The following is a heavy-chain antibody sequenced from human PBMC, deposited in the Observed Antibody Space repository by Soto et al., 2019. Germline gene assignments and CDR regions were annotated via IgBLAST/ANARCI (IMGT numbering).Heavy chain of an antibody. CDR3: AISHYYDSSGSYYYGMDV. CDR1: GYTFTGYY. V-gene: IGHV1-2*04. J-gene: IGHJ6*02. D-gene: IGHD3-22*01. Sequence: ASVKVSCKASGYTFTGYYMHWVRQAPGQGLEWMGWINPNSGGTNYAQKFQGWVTMTRDTSISTAYMELSRLRSDDTAVYYCAISHYYDSSGSYYYGMDVWGQGTTVTAP. CDR2: INPNSGGT.